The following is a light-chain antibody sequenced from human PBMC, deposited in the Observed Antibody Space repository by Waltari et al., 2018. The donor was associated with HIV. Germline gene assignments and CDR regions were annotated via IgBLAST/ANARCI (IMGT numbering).Light chain of an antibody. CDR2: QDV. Sequence: SYDLTRAPSVSETPGQTAKIPCAGDALSRHFVCRYRQKPGQAPVMIIFQDVQRPSGSPSRFSASASGTIATLTISEVQAEDEADDDCQSVHKSHTIFGGGTKLTVL. CDR1: ALSRHF. CDR3: QSVHKSHTI. J-gene: IGLJ2*01. V-gene: IGLV3-25*03.